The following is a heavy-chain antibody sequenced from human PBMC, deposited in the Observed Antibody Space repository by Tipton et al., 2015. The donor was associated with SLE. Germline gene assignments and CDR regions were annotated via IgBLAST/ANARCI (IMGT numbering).Heavy chain of an antibody. CDR1: GGSINSYY. CDR2: VYYTGRT. J-gene: IGHJ4*02. CDR3: ARAGYDASGYFMNYFDY. D-gene: IGHD3-22*01. V-gene: IGHV4-59*01. Sequence: TLSLTCTVSGGSINSYYWSWIRQPPGKGLEWIGYVYYTGRTNYDPSLRSRVTMSADTSRNQFSLRLSSVTAADTAVYYCARAGYDASGYFMNYFDYWGQGALVTVSS.